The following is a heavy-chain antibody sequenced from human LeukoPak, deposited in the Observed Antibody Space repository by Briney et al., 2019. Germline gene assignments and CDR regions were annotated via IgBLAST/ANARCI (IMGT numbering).Heavy chain of an antibody. D-gene: IGHD6-6*01. CDR2: INPNSGGT. CDR3: ARDAAARRWDAFDI. CDR1: AYTFTGYY. V-gene: IGHV1-2*02. Sequence: ASVKVSCKASAYTFTGYYMHWVRQAPGQGLEWMGWINPNSGGTNYAQKFQGRVTMTRDTSISTAYMELSRLRSDDTAVYYCARDAAARRWDAFDIWGRGTMVTVSS. J-gene: IGHJ3*02.